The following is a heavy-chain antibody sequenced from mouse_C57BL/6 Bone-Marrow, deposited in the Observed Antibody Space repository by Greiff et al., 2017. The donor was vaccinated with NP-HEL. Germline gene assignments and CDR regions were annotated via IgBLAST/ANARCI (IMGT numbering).Heavy chain of an antibody. CDR2: ISSGGSYT. Sequence: EVKMMESGGDLVKPGGSLKLSCAATGFTFSSYGMSWVRQTPDKRLEWVATISSGGSYTYYPDSVKGRFTISRDNAKNTLYLQMSSLKSEDTAMDYFAREGYGKDYWGQGTSVTVSS. J-gene: IGHJ4*01. CDR3: AREGYGKDY. V-gene: IGHV5-6*01. CDR1: GFTFSSYG.